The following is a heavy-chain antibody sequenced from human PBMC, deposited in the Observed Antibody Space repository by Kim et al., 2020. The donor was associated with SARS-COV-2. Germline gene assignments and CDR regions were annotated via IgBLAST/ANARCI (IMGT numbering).Heavy chain of an antibody. V-gene: IGHV3-30*01. J-gene: IGHJ4*02. CDR3: ARSHIVVVIASFDY. D-gene: IGHD2-21*01. Sequence: ADSVKGRFTISRDNSKNTLYLQMNSLRAEDTAVYYCARSHIVVVIASFDYWGQGTLVTVSS.